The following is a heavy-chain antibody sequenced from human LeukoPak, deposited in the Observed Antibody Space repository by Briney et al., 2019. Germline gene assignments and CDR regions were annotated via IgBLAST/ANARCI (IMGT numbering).Heavy chain of an antibody. CDR1: GFTFSSYW. V-gene: IGHV3-74*01. CDR3: AGAESVSGNYVRWGF. Sequence: GGSLRLSCAAAGFTFSSYWMHWARQAPGEGLVWVSRINSDGSSTNYADSVKGRFTISRDNAKNTLYLQMNSLRAEDTAVYYCAGAESVSGNYVRWGFWGQGSLVTVSS. D-gene: IGHD4-11*01. J-gene: IGHJ4*02. CDR2: INSDGSST.